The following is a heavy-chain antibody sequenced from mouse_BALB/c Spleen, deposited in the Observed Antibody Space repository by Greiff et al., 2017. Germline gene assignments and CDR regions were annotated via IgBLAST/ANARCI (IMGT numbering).Heavy chain of an antibody. CDR3: NAGTVVTMDY. CDR1: GFNIKDYY. Sequence: VQLKQSGAELVRSGASVKLSCTASGFNIKDYYMHWVKQRPEQGLEWIGWIDPENGDTEYAPKFQGKATMTADTSSNTAYLQLSSLTSEDTAVYYCNAGTVVTMDYWGQGTSVTVSS. J-gene: IGHJ4*01. CDR2: IDPENGDT. D-gene: IGHD1-1*01. V-gene: IGHV14-4*02.